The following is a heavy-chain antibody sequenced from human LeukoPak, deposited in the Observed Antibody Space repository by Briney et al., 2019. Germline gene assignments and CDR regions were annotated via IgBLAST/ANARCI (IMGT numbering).Heavy chain of an antibody. CDR2: IYYSGST. CDR1: GGSISSSSYY. J-gene: IGHJ5*02. Sequence: PSETLSLTCTVSGGSISSSSYYWGWIRQPPGKGLEWIGSIYYSGSTYYNPSLKSRFTISVDTSKNQFSLKVISVTAADTAVYYCARDVIAAAGSFDPWGQGTLVTVSS. V-gene: IGHV4-39*07. CDR3: ARDVIAAAGSFDP. D-gene: IGHD6-13*01.